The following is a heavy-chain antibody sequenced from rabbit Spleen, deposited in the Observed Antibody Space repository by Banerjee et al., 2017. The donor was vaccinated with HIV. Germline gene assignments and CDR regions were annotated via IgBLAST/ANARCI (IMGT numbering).Heavy chain of an antibody. V-gene: IGHV1S7*01. CDR1: GFTLSSYY. CDR3: ARDLVGVIGWNFYL. Sequence: QLKETGGGLVQPGGSLTLSCKASGFTLSSYYMNWVRQAPGKGLEWIGYIDPVFGITYYANWVNGRFSISRENAQNTVFLQMTSLTAADRATYFCARDLVGVIGWNFYLWGPGTLVTVS. D-gene: IGHD1-1*01. CDR2: IDPVFGIT. J-gene: IGHJ4*01.